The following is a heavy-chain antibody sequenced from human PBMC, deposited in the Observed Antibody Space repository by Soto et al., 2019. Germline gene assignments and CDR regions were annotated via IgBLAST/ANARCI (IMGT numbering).Heavy chain of an antibody. J-gene: IGHJ2*01. Sequence: QVQLVQSGAEVKKPGSSVKVSCKASGGTFSSYAISWVRQAPGQGLEWMGGIIPIFGTTNYAQKFQGRVTITADESTRTAYMGLSRLRSEDTAMYYCARVVTVVKSFHYWYFDLWGRGTLVTVSS. V-gene: IGHV1-69*12. D-gene: IGHD2-15*01. CDR1: GGTFSSYA. CDR2: IIPIFGTT. CDR3: ARVVTVVKSFHYWYFDL.